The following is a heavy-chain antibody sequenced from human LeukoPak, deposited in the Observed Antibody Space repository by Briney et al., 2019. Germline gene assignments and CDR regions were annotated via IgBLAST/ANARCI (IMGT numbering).Heavy chain of an antibody. CDR2: INPNTGGT. J-gene: IGHJ6*03. Sequence: ASVKVSXKASGYTFTGYYIHWVRQAPGQGLEWMGRINPNTGGTNYEQKFQGRVTMASDTSISTAYMELSRLRSDDTAVYYCARSPGTTGYYYMDVWGKGTTVTVSS. CDR1: GYTFTGYY. CDR3: ARSPGTTGYYYMDV. V-gene: IGHV1-2*06. D-gene: IGHD1-1*01.